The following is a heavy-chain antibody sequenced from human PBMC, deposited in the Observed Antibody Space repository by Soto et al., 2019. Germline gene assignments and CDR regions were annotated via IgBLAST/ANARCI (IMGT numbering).Heavy chain of an antibody. V-gene: IGHV3-23*01. J-gene: IGHJ4*02. CDR3: AKVSTVGDGWADY. CDR1: GFTFSSYA. D-gene: IGHD6-19*01. Sequence: EVQLLESGGGLVQPGGSLRLSCAASGFTFSSYAMSWVRQAPGKGLEWVSAISGSGGSTYYADSVKGRFTISRDNSKNTLYRQMNSLRAEDTAVYYCAKVSTVGDGWADYWGQGTLVTVSS. CDR2: ISGSGGST.